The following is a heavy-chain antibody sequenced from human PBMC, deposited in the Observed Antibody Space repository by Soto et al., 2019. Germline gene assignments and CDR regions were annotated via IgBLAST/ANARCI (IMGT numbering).Heavy chain of an antibody. J-gene: IGHJ6*02. Sequence: LRLSCTASGFTFGDYAMSWFRQAPGKGLEWVGFIRSKAYGGTTEYAASVKGRFTISRDDSKSIAYLQMNSLKTEDTAVYYCTSAVSYYGMDVWGQGTTVTVSS. CDR1: GFTFGDYA. D-gene: IGHD3-16*01. CDR3: TSAVSYYGMDV. CDR2: IRSKAYGGTT. V-gene: IGHV3-49*03.